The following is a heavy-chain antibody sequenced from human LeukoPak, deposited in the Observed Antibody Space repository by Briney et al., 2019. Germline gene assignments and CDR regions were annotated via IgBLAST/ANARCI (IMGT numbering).Heavy chain of an antibody. J-gene: IGHJ5*02. CDR1: GGTFSSYA. CDR3: ARSIIGSSPPNWFDP. D-gene: IGHD6-13*01. CDR2: IIPIFGTA. Sequence: SVKVSCKTSGGTFSSYAISWVRQAPGQGLEWMGGIIPIFGTANYAQKFQGRVTITADESTSTAYMELSSLRSEDTAVYYCARSIIGSSPPNWFDPWGQGTLVTVSS. V-gene: IGHV1-69*13.